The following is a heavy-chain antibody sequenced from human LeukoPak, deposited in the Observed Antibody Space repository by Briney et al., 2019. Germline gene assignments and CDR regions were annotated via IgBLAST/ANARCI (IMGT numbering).Heavy chain of an antibody. V-gene: IGHV3-23*01. J-gene: IGHJ4*02. Sequence: GGSLRLSCAASGFSFNNYAMNWVRQTPGKGLEWVLVISSSGDHIYYADSVKGRFTISRDISKNTLYLQMSGLRAGDTAVYYCARGRYSSSWLSQDYWGQGTPVTVSS. CDR1: GFSFNNYA. D-gene: IGHD6-13*01. CDR3: ARGRYSSSWLSQDY. CDR2: ISSSGDHI.